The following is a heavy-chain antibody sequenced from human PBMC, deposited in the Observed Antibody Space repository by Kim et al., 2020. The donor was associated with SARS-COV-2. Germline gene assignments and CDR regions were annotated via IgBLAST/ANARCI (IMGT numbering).Heavy chain of an antibody. CDR2: IYYGGRT. D-gene: IGHD4-17*01. V-gene: IGHV4-59*01. CDR3: ARVGTKDYGDLYFDF. CDR1: GGSISGYF. Sequence: SETLSLTCTVSGGSISGYFWSWIRQPPGKGLEWIGYIYYGGRTKYNPSLMSRVTISVDTAKNQFSLKLTSVTAADTALYYCARVGTKDYGDLYFDFWDQGTLVTVSS. J-gene: IGHJ4*02.